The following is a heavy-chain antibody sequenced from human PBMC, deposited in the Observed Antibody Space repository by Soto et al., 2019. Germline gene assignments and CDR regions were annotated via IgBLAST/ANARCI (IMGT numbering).Heavy chain of an antibody. Sequence: QVQLQESGPGLVKPSQTLSLTCTVSGGSISSGDYYWSWIRQPPGKGLEWIGYIYYSGSTYYNPSHNSRVTISVDTSKPQFSLTLSSVTAEDTVVYYCARAFPFVTDVWGQGTTVTVSS. J-gene: IGHJ6*02. CDR1: GGSISSGDYY. V-gene: IGHV4-30-4*01. CDR2: IYYSGST. CDR3: ARAFPFVTDV. D-gene: IGHD2-21*01.